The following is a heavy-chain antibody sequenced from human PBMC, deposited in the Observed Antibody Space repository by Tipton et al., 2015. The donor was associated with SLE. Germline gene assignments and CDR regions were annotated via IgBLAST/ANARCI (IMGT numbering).Heavy chain of an antibody. CDR3: ARGGGEVSTFAVYDH. D-gene: IGHD3-16*01. CDR2: IYHSGST. Sequence: TLSLTCSVSGGSIRSSDYNWSWIRQHPGKGLEWIGYIYHSGSTYYNPSLRGRVAISLDSSKNQFSLKLSSVTAADTAVYYCARGGGEVSTFAVYDHWGQGTLVTVSS. CDR1: GGSIRSSDYN. V-gene: IGHV4-31*03. J-gene: IGHJ4*02.